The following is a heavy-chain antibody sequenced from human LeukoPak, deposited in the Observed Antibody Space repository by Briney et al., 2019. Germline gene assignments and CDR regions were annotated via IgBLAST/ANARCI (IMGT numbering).Heavy chain of an antibody. CDR1: GFTFSSYW. J-gene: IGHJ5*02. D-gene: IGHD1-1*01. Sequence: GGSLRLSCVASGFTFSSYWMSWVRQAPGKGLEWVANIKQDGSEKYYVDSVKGRFTISRDNAKNSLYLQMNSLRAEDTAVYYCARVVQLALFDPWGQGTLVTVSS. V-gene: IGHV3-7*01. CDR2: IKQDGSEK. CDR3: ARVVQLALFDP.